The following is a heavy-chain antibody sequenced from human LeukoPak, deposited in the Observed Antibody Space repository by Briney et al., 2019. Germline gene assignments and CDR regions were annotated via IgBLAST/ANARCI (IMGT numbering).Heavy chain of an antibody. J-gene: IGHJ3*02. CDR2: IYHSGST. CDR1: GGSISTDNW. D-gene: IGHD2/OR15-2a*01. CDR3: ARPNRPQADAFDI. Sequence: PSETLSLTCVVSGGSISTDNWWSWVRQPPGKGLEWIGEIYHSGSTNYNPSLKSRVTILVDKSKNQFSLKLSSVTAADTAVYYCARPNRPQADAFDIWGQGTMVTVSS. V-gene: IGHV4-4*02.